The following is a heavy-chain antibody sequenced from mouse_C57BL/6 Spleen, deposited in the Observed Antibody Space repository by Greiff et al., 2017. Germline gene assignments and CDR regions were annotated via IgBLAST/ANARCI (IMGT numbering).Heavy chain of an antibody. V-gene: IGHV1-64*01. CDR3: ARGDSGAWFAY. D-gene: IGHD1-3*01. CDR1: GYTFTSYW. J-gene: IGHJ3*01. CDR2: IHPNSGST. Sequence: QVQLQQPGAELVKPGASVKLSCKASGYTFTSYWMPWVKQRPGQGLEWIGMIHPNSGSTNYNEKFKSKATLTVDKSSSTAYMQLSSLTSEDSAVYYCARGDSGAWFAYWGQGTLVTVSA.